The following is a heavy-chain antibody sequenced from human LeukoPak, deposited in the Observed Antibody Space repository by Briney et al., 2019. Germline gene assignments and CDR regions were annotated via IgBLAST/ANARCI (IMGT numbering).Heavy chain of an antibody. Sequence: GGSLRLSCAASGFTFSSYGMHWVRQAPGKGLEWVAVIWYDGSNKYYADSVKGRFTISRDNSKNTLYLQMNSLRAEDTAVYYCARDGHSSGWYTFSYYYYYGMDVWGQGTTVTVSS. D-gene: IGHD6-19*01. J-gene: IGHJ6*02. CDR2: IWYDGSNK. CDR3: ARDGHSSGWYTFSYYYYYGMDV. CDR1: GFTFSSYG. V-gene: IGHV3-33*01.